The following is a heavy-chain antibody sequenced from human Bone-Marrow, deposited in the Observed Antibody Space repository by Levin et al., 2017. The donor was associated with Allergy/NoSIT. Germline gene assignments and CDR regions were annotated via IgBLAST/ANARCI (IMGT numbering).Heavy chain of an antibody. CDR1: GFTFSNAW. CDR2: IETETDGGTR. CDR3: TREYTWNGDDAFDI. D-gene: IGHD1-1*01. J-gene: IGHJ3*02. Sequence: GGSLRLSCAASGFTFSNAWMSWVRQAPGKGLEWVGRIETETDGGTRDYAAPLKGRFIITRDDSKNTMYLQMNSLKTEDTGVYYCTREYTWNGDDAFDIWGQGTLVSVSS. V-gene: IGHV3-15*04.